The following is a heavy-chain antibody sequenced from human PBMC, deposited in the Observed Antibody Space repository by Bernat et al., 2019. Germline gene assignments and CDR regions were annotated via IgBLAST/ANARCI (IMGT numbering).Heavy chain of an antibody. J-gene: IGHJ4*02. CDR1: GFTFSIYA. D-gene: IGHD3-10*01. CDR3: AKDSNQYFYRSGSPDY. Sequence: EVQLLESGRNLVQPGGFLRLSCAASGFTFSIYAMSWVRQAPGMGLEWVSIISGSGDSTYYADSVKGRFTISRDNSKNTLYLQMNSLRAEDTAIYYCAKDSNQYFYRSGSPDYWGQGTLVTVSS. V-gene: IGHV3-23*01. CDR2: ISGSGDST.